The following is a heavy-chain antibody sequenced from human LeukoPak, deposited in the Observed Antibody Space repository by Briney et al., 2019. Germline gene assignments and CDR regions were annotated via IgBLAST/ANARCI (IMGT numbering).Heavy chain of an antibody. Sequence: ASVKVSCKASGYTFTGYYMHWVRQAPGQGLEWMGWINPNSGGTNYAQKLQGRVTMTTDTSTSTAYMELRSLRSDDTAVYYCARDLWGIAVAGTILGDYYYYMDVWGKGTTVTVSS. J-gene: IGHJ6*03. V-gene: IGHV1-2*02. D-gene: IGHD6-19*01. CDR1: GYTFTGYY. CDR2: INPNSGGT. CDR3: ARDLWGIAVAGTILGDYYYYMDV.